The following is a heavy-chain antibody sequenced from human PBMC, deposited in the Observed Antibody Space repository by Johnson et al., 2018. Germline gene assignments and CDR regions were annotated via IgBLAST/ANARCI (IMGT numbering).Heavy chain of an antibody. D-gene: IGHD4-17*01. CDR3: ASSPGYGDHDDAFDV. V-gene: IGHV3-74*02. CDR2: INSDGSST. Sequence: QLVESGGGLVQPGGSLRLSCAASGFTFSNYWMHWVRQGPGKGLVWVSRINSDGSSTTYADSVKGRFTIPRNNAKNTLYRHMNSLRAEDTAVYYCASSPGYGDHDDAFDVWGQGTMVTVSS. CDR1: GFTFSNYW. J-gene: IGHJ3*01.